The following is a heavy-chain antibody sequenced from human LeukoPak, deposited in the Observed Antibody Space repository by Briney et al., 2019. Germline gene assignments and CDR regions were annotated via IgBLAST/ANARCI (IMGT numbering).Heavy chain of an antibody. Sequence: SETLSLTCTVSGGSISSSSYYWGWIRQPPGKGLEWIGSIYYSGSTYYNPSLKSRVTISVDTSKNQFSLKLSSVTAADTAVYYCARGPGGYCSSTSCYGGEENWFDPWGQGTLVTVSS. V-gene: IGHV4-39*07. CDR2: IYYSGST. CDR3: ARGPGGYCSSTSCYGGEENWFDP. CDR1: GGSISSSSYY. D-gene: IGHD2-2*01. J-gene: IGHJ5*02.